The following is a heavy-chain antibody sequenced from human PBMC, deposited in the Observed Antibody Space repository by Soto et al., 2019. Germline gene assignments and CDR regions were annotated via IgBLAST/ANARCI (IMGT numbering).Heavy chain of an antibody. D-gene: IGHD3-10*01. Sequence: EVQLVESGGGLVQPGGSLRLSCAASGFTFSSYWMHWVRQAPGKGLVWVSRINSDGSYTNYADSVKGRFTISGDNVKNMLYLQMNSLRVDDTAVYYCARDRHYYGSGSLQHWGQGTLVTVSS. CDR2: INSDGSYT. CDR1: GFTFSSYW. CDR3: ARDRHYYGSGSLQH. V-gene: IGHV3-74*01. J-gene: IGHJ1*01.